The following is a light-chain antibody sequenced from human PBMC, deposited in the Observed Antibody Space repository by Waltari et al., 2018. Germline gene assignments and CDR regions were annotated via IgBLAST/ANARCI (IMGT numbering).Light chain of an antibody. CDR3: NSYTGSSSWV. V-gene: IGLV2-14*01. Sequence: QSALTQPTSVSGSPGQSITISCTGTSRDVGFYNYVSGYQQYPGKVPQLLIYDVSDRPSGVSSCFSGSKSGNTAALTISGLQADDEADYYCNSYTGSSSWVFGGGTKLTVL. CDR1: SRDVGFYNY. CDR2: DVS. J-gene: IGLJ3*02.